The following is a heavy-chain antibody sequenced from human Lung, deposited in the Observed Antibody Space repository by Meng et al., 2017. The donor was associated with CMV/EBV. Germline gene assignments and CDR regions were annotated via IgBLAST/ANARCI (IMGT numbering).Heavy chain of an antibody. D-gene: IGHD6-13*01. CDR1: GFTFSDYY. V-gene: IGHV3-11*01. J-gene: IGHJ1*01. CDR2: VSSGGSTI. CDR3: ARDIWLYSSSWMDFPH. Sequence: AGSLRLXCAVSGFTFSDYYMSWIRQAPGKGLERVSYVSSGGSTIYDADSVKGRITIARDNAKNSLYLQMHSPRAEDTYVYYCARDIWLYSSSWMDFPHWGQSTLVTVSS.